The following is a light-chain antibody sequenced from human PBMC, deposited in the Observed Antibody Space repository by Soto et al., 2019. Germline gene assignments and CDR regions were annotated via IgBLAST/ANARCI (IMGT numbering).Light chain of an antibody. CDR1: SSDVGAYNY. Sequence: QSALTQPASVSGSPGQSITISCTGTSSDVGAYNYVSWYQQHPGKAPKFLIYEVNNRPSGVSDRFSGSKSGNTASLTISALQAEDEADYYCASYTRSGTYVFGTGTKVTVL. V-gene: IGLV2-14*01. CDR3: ASYTRSGTYV. J-gene: IGLJ1*01. CDR2: EVN.